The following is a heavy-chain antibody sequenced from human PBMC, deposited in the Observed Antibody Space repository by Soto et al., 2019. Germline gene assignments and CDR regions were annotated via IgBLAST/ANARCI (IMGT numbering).Heavy chain of an antibody. CDR1: GFTFSAYG. D-gene: IGHD2-15*01. V-gene: IGHV3-33*01. CDR2: IWHDGSNE. J-gene: IGHJ4*02. Sequence: VQLVESGGGVVQPGGSLRLSCAASGFTFSAYGMHWVRQAPGKGLEWVALIWHDGSNEYYGDSVKGRFTISRDNSKDTLYLQIDSLRGEDTAVYYCARDFSTYCTGGSCPFDYWGQGTLVIVSS. CDR3: ARDFSTYCTGGSCPFDY.